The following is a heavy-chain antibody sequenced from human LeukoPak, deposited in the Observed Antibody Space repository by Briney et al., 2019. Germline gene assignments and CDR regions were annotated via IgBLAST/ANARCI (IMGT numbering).Heavy chain of an antibody. V-gene: IGHV4-39*07. D-gene: IGHD6-13*01. CDR1: GGSISSSSYY. CDR2: IYYSGST. CDR3: ARYSSSLNAFDI. J-gene: IGHJ3*02. Sequence: SETLSLTCTVSGGSISSSSYYWGWIRQPPGKGLEWIGSIYYSGSTYYNPSLKSRVTISVDTSKNQFSLKLSSVTAADTAVYYCARYSSSLNAFDIWGQGTMVTVSS.